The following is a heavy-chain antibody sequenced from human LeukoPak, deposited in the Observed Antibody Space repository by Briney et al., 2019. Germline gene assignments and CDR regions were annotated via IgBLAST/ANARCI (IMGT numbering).Heavy chain of an antibody. J-gene: IGHJ4*02. V-gene: IGHV4-59*08. CDR1: GGSISSYY. CDR2: IYYSGST. Sequence: SETLSLTCTVSGGSISSYYWSWIRQPPGKGLEWIGYIYYSGSTNYNPSLKSRVTISVDTSKNQFSLKLSSVTAADTAVYYCAGWTYYDYVWGSLYWGQGTLVTVSS. CDR3: AGWTYYDYVWGSLY. D-gene: IGHD3-16*01.